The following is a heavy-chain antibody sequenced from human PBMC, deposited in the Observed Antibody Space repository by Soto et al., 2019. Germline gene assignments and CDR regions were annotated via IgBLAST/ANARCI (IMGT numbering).Heavy chain of an antibody. CDR3: VKDESINWYSGHFRH. CDR2: VSGSGGST. CDR1: GFTLSNFA. D-gene: IGHD6-13*01. Sequence: EVQLLESGGGLVQPGGSLRLSCAASGFTLSNFAMSWVRQAPGKGLEWVSGVSGSGGSTYYADSVKGRFTISRDNSKNTLYLQMNSLSAEDTAFYYCVKDESINWYSGHFRHWGQGTLVTVSS. V-gene: IGHV3-23*01. J-gene: IGHJ1*01.